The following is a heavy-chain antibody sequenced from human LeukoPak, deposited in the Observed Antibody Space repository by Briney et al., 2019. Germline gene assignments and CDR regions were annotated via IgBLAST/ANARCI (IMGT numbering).Heavy chain of an antibody. CDR3: ATDRLDIVVVPAAMNY. Sequence: GASVKVSCKVSGYTLTELSMHWVRQAPGKGLEWMGGFDPEDGETIYAQKFQGRVTMTEDTSTDTAYMELSSLRSEDTAVYYCATDRLDIVVVPAAMNYWGQGTLVIVSS. D-gene: IGHD2-2*01. CDR1: GYTLTELS. V-gene: IGHV1-24*01. CDR2: FDPEDGET. J-gene: IGHJ4*02.